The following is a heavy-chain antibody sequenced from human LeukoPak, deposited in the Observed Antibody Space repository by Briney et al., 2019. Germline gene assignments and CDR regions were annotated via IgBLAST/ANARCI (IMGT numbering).Heavy chain of an antibody. CDR2: ISAYNGNT. D-gene: IGHD6-19*01. Sequence: GASVKVSCKASGYTFTSYGISWVRQAPGQGLEWMGWISAYNGNTNYAQKLQGRVTMTTDTSTSTAYMELRSLRSDDTAVYYCARASGGVAGGYYYYYMDVWGKGTTVTVSS. CDR3: ARASGGVAGGYYYYYMDV. CDR1: GYTFTSYG. J-gene: IGHJ6*03. V-gene: IGHV1-18*01.